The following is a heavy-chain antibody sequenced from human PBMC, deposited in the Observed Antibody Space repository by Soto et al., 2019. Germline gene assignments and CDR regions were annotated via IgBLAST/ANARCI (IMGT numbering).Heavy chain of an antibody. Sequence: QVQLVQSGAEVKKPGSSVKVSCKASGGTFSSYAISWVRQAPGQGLEWMGGIIPIFGTANQAQKVQGRVTMTAGESTSTADMELSSLRSEDRAVYYCARRLIGYQAYYFDYWGQGTLVTVSS. CDR2: IIPIFGTA. D-gene: IGHD3-22*01. CDR1: GGTFSSYA. V-gene: IGHV1-69*01. J-gene: IGHJ4*02. CDR3: ARRLIGYQAYYFDY.